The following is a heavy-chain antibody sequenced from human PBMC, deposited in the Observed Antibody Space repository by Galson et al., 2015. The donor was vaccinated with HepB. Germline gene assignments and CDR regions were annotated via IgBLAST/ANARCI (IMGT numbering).Heavy chain of an antibody. CDR1: GYTFTGYY. D-gene: IGHD3-22*01. CDR2: INPNSGGT. CDR3: VRAVDSREGVF. J-gene: IGHJ4*02. Sequence: SVKVSCKASGYTFTGYYIHWVRQAPGQGPEWMGRINPNSGGTDYAQKFQGRVTMARDKSISTAYPELSSLRSDDTAVYYCVRAVDSREGVFWGQGTLVTVSS. V-gene: IGHV1-2*06.